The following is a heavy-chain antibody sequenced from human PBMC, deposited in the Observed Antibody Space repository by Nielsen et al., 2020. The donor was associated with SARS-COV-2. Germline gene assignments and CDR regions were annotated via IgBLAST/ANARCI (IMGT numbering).Heavy chain of an antibody. J-gene: IGHJ4*02. CDR2: IYSNGGTT. V-gene: IGHV3-64D*09. D-gene: IGHD6-19*01. Sequence: GESLKISCSASGFTFSSYTMHWVCQTPGKAMEYVSAIYSNGGTTHYADSVKGRFIVSRDNSKNRLYLQMSSLRIEDTAVYYCVKEAPYSSGLFYLDYWGQGTLVTVSS. CDR3: VKEAPYSSGLFYLDY. CDR1: GFTFSSYT.